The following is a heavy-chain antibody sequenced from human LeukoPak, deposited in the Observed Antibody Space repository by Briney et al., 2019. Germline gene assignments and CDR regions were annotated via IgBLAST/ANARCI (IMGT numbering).Heavy chain of an antibody. Sequence: TGRSLRLSCAASGFTFSNYNMNWVRQAPGKGLEWVSSIRSSTTYVYHADSVKGRFTISRDNSKNTLYLQMNSLRAEDTAVYYCAKEGKYCSSTSCYGGVRGGYYMDVWGKGTTVTISS. CDR3: AKEGKYCSSTSCYGGVRGGYYMDV. V-gene: IGHV3-21*01. D-gene: IGHD2-2*01. J-gene: IGHJ6*03. CDR1: GFTFSNYN. CDR2: IRSSTTYV.